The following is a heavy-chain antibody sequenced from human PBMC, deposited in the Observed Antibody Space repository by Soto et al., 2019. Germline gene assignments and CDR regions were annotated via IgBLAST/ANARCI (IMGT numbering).Heavy chain of an antibody. D-gene: IGHD6-19*01. CDR1: GCTFRSFT. J-gene: IGHJ5*01. V-gene: IGHV3-21*01. CDR2: ISYNSAYI. CDR3: TSDSSRDSGAQGWFDS. Sequence: WGTLRLSCAASGCTFRSFTINWVCLAPGKGLEWVSTISYNSAYIYYTDALRGLFTISRDNAKNLLQLQINILRAEDTAVYYCTSDSSRDSGAQGWFDSWGPGTLGTVS.